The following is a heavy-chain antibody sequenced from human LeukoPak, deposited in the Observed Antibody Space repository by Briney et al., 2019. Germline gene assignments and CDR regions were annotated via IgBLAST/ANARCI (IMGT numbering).Heavy chain of an antibody. J-gene: IGHJ6*02. CDR3: ARDGIGVGVVAANRFYYYGMGV. CDR2: INPSGGST. V-gene: IGHV1-46*01. Sequence: ASVNVSCKASGYTVTSYYMHWVRQAPGQGLEWMGIINPSGGSTSYAQKFQGRVTMTRDTSTSTVYMELSSLRSEDTAVYYCARDGIGVGVVAANRFYYYGMGVWGQGTTVTVSS. CDR1: GYTVTSYY. D-gene: IGHD2-15*01.